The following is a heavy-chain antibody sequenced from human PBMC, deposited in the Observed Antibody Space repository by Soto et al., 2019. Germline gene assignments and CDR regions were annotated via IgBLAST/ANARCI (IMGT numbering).Heavy chain of an antibody. CDR1: GYTFTSYG. J-gene: IGHJ3*02. V-gene: IGHV1-18*01. CDR2: INADNGNT. Sequence: ASVKVSCKASGYTFTSYGISWVRQAPGQGLEWMGWINADNGNTKYSQKLQGRVTITRDTSASTAYMELSSLRSEDTAVYYCASWGPLNAFDIWGQGTMVTVSS. D-gene: IGHD3-16*01. CDR3: ASWGPLNAFDI.